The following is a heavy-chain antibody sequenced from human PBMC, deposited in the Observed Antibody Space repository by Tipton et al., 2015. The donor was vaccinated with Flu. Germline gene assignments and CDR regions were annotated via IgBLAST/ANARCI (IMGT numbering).Heavy chain of an antibody. V-gene: IGHV3-7*03. D-gene: IGHD2-21*01. CDR3: VRQIGGGDCY. Sequence: SLRLSCAASGFTFSTFWMHWVRQAPGKGLEWVANINQDGSVKYFLDSVKGRFTISRDNAKNSLYLQMNSLRAEDTAEYYCVRQIGGGDCYWGQGTLVTVSS. CDR1: GFTFSTFW. CDR2: INQDGSVK. J-gene: IGHJ4*02.